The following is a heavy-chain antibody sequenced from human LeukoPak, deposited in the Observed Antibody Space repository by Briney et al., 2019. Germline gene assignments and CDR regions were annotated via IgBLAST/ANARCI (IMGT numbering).Heavy chain of an antibody. Sequence: TSETLSLTCTVSGDSISSGDYYWGWIRQGPGKGLEWIGEINHSGSTNYNPSLKSRVTISVDTSKNQFSLKLSSVTAADTAVYYCARLLRQLVHGSYYYYYYYMDVWGKGTTVTVSS. J-gene: IGHJ6*03. CDR3: ARLLRQLVHGSYYYYYYYMDV. CDR2: INHSGST. V-gene: IGHV4-39*07. D-gene: IGHD6-13*01. CDR1: GDSISSGDYY.